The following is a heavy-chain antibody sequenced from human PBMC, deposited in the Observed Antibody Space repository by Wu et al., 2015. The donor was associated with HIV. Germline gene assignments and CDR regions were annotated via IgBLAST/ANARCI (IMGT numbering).Heavy chain of an antibody. CDR3: ARERVETFVVLSGFYFEF. D-gene: IGHD2-21*01. J-gene: IGHJ4*02. CDR1: GYTFTDYY. Sequence: QVQLVQSGAEVKMPGASVKVSCKTSGYTFTDYYVYWVRQAPGQGPEWMGWINPHSGNIKYAQNFQDRVTMTRDTSISTAYMELRRLRSDDTAVYYCARERVETFVVLSGFYFEFWGQGTLVTVSS. V-gene: IGHV1-2*02. CDR2: INPHSGNI.